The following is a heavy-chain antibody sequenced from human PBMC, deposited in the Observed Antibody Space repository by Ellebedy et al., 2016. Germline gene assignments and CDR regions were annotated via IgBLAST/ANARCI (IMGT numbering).Heavy chain of an antibody. CDR3: ARDTDGWSRDS. CDR2: ITRDGNEE. Sequence: GESLKISCAASGFTFSAYSMTWVRQAPGKGLEWVATITRDGNEEYYVDSVKGRFTVSRDSAKDSVYLQMNSLRAEDTAVYYCARDTDGWSRDSWGQGTLATVSS. D-gene: IGHD5-24*01. J-gene: IGHJ4*02. CDR1: GFTFSAYS. V-gene: IGHV3-7*01.